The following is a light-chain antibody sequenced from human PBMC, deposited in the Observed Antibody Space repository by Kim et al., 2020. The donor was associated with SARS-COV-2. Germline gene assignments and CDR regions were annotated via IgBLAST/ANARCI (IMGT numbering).Light chain of an antibody. CDR3: QKYNGAPWT. Sequence: DIRMTQSPSSLSASVGDRVTITCRASQGINNDLAWYHQKPGKVPNLLIYGASALQSGVPSRFSGRGSGTDFTLTISSLQPEDVAIYYCQKYNGAPWTFGQGTKVDIK. CDR2: GAS. J-gene: IGKJ1*01. CDR1: QGINND. V-gene: IGKV1-27*01.